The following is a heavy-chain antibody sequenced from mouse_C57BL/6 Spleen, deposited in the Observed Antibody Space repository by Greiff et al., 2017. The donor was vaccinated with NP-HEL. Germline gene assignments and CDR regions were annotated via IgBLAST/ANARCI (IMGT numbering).Heavy chain of an antibody. V-gene: IGHV1-81*01. CDR3: AREGNYYGSSYVGYAMDY. CDR1: GYTFTSYG. D-gene: IGHD1-1*01. CDR2: IYPRSGNT. J-gene: IGHJ4*01. Sequence: VQLQQSGAELARPGASVKLSCKASGYTFTSYGISWVKQRTGQGLEWIGEIYPRSGNTYYNEKFKGKATLTADKSSSTAYMELRSLTSEDSAVYFCAREGNYYGSSYVGYAMDYWGQGTSVTVSS.